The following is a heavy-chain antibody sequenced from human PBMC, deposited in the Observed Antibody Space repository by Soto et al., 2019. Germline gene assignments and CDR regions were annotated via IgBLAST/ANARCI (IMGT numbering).Heavy chain of an antibody. CDR1: GDSVSSNSAA. J-gene: IGHJ4*02. D-gene: IGHD1-26*01. Sequence: SQTLSLPCALSGDSVSSNSAAWNWIRQSPSRGLEWLGRTYYRSKWYNEYAVSVKSRITIKPDTSKNQFSLQLSSVTPEDTAVYYCAGMQEGALAFWGQGTLVTVS. CDR3: AGMQEGALAF. V-gene: IGHV6-1*01. CDR2: TYYRSKWYN.